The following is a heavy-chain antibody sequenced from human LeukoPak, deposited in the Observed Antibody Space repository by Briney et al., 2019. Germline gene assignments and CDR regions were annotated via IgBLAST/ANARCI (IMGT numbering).Heavy chain of an antibody. CDR2: IKHSGST. V-gene: IGHV4-34*01. Sequence: SETLSLTCAVYGGSFSGYYWSWIRQPPGKGLEWIGEIKHSGSTNYNPSLKSRVTITVDTSKNQFSLKLSSVTAADTAVYYCARGAMITFGGVIVIRAANWFDPWGQGTLVTVSS. D-gene: IGHD3-16*02. J-gene: IGHJ5*02. CDR3: ARGAMITFGGVIVIRAANWFDP. CDR1: GGSFSGYY.